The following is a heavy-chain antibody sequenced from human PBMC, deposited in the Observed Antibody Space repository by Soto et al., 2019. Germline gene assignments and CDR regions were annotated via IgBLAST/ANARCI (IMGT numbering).Heavy chain of an antibody. CDR1: GGTFSSYA. J-gene: IGHJ4*02. CDR2: IIPIFGTA. V-gene: IGHV1-69*12. CDR3: AREHRGIWCSVERWLPYYFDY. D-gene: IGHD3-10*02. Sequence: QVQLVQSGAEVKKPGSSVKVSCKASGGTFSSYAISWVRQAPGQGLEWMGGIIPIFGTANYAQKFQGRVTITADESTSTAYMELSSLRSEDTAVYYCAREHRGIWCSVERWLPYYFDYWGQGTLVTVSS.